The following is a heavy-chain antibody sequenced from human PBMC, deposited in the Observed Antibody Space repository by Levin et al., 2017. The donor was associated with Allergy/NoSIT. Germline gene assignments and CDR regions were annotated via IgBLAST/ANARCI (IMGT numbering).Heavy chain of an antibody. CDR2: ISSSSSTI. J-gene: IGHJ5*02. V-gene: IGHV3-48*01. D-gene: IGHD3-16*01. Sequence: GESLKISCAASGFTFSSYSMNWVRQAPGKGLEWVSYISSSSSTIYYADSVKGRFTISRDNAKNSLYLQMNSLRAEDTAVYYCVRGEIWFDPWGQGTLVTVSS. CDR3: VRGEIWFDP. CDR1: GFTFSSYS.